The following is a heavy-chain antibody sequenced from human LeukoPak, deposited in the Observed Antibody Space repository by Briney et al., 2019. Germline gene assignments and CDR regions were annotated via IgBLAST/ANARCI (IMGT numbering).Heavy chain of an antibody. Sequence: ASVKVSCKTSGYKLTSYGIIWVRQAPGQGLEWMGRISGDNANTAYAESFQGRVTMTTDASTSTAYMDLRSLRSDDTAGDFCARKHIRDYLDRYSNVLKWVIDHWGQGTLVIVSS. CDR2: ISGDNANT. CDR3: ARKHIRDYLDRYSNVLKWVIDH. CDR1: GYKLTSYG. J-gene: IGHJ4*02. V-gene: IGHV1-18*01. D-gene: IGHD1-26*01.